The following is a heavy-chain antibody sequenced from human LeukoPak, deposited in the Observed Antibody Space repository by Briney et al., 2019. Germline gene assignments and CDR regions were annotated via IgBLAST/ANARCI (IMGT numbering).Heavy chain of an antibody. CDR2: IYYSGST. J-gene: IGHJ5*02. CDR3: ASRGSYYDVGWFDP. D-gene: IGHD1-26*01. V-gene: IGHV4-39*01. Sequence: ESSETLSLTCTVSGGSISSSSYYWGWIRQPPGKGLEWIGSIYYSGSTYYNPSLKSRVTISVDTSKNQFSLKLSSVTAADTAVYYCASRGSYYDVGWFDPWGQGTLVTVSS. CDR1: GGSISSSSYY.